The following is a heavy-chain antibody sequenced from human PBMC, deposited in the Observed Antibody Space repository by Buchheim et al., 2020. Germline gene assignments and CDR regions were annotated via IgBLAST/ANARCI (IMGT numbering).Heavy chain of an antibody. V-gene: IGHV4-34*01. Sequence: QVQLQQWGAGLLKPSETLSLTCAVYGGSFSGYFWTWIRQPPGKGLEWIGEINHSGNTNYNPSLKSRFTISVDTSKNQFSLKLSSVTAADTAVYYCARLGYSSSSRYYYYGMDVWGQGTT. D-gene: IGHD6-6*01. CDR3: ARLGYSSSSRYYYYGMDV. CDR2: INHSGNT. CDR1: GGSFSGYF. J-gene: IGHJ6*02.